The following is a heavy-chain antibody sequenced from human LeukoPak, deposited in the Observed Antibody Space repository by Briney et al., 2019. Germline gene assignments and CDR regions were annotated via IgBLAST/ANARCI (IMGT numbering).Heavy chain of an antibody. D-gene: IGHD3-10*01. CDR3: ARDVYGSGSCFDY. Sequence: SETLSLTCTVSGGSISSHYWSWIRQPPGKGLEWIGYIYYSGSTNCNPSLKSRVTISVDTSKNQFSLKLSSVTAADTAVYYCARDVYGSGSCFDYWGQGTLVTVSS. J-gene: IGHJ4*02. CDR1: GGSISSHY. CDR2: IYYSGST. V-gene: IGHV4-59*11.